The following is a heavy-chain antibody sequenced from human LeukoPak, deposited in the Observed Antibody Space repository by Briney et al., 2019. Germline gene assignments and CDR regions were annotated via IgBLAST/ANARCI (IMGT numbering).Heavy chain of an antibody. CDR2: IYYSGST. D-gene: IGHD3-3*01. J-gene: IGHJ4*02. CDR3: ARQSLKGYDFWSGYLPYFDY. CDR1: GGSISSYY. V-gene: IGHV4-59*08. Sequence: SETLSLTCTVSGGSISSYYWSWIRQPPGKGLEWIGYIYYSGSTNYNPSLKSRVTISVDTSKNQFSLKLSSVTAADTAVYYCARQSLKGYDFWSGYLPYFDYWGQGTLVTVSS.